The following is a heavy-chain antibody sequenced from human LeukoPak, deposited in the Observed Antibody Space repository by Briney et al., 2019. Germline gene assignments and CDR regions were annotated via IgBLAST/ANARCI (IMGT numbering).Heavy chain of an antibody. Sequence: GGSLRLSCAASGFTVSSNYMSWVRPAPGRGLARVSVIYSGGSTYYAHSVKGRFTISRQNSKNTLYLQMNSRRAEDTVMYYCARTDSGGGGIWFGDREPHYYYYMDVWGKGTTVTVSS. CDR1: GFTVSSNY. CDR2: IYSGGST. D-gene: IGHD3-10*01. V-gene: IGHV3-53*01. CDR3: ARTDSGGGGIWFGDREPHYYYYMDV. J-gene: IGHJ6*03.